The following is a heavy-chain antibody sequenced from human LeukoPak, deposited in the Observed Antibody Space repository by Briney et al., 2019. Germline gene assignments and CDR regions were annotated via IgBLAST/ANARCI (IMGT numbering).Heavy chain of an antibody. D-gene: IGHD1-26*01. V-gene: IGHV1-18*01. CDR3: ARDEWELLRSPSGH. J-gene: IGHJ4*02. Sequence: ASVKVSCKASGYTFTSYAMHWVRQAPGQGLEWMGWISAYNGNTNYAQKLQGRVTMTTDTSTSTAYMELRSLRSDDTAVYYCARDEWELLRSPSGHWGQGTLVTVSS. CDR1: GYTFTSYA. CDR2: ISAYNGNT.